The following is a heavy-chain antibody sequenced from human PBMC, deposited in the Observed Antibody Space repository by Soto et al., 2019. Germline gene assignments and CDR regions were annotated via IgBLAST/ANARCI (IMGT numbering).Heavy chain of an antibody. V-gene: IGHV3-30-3*01. CDR1: GFTFSSYA. J-gene: IGHJ4*02. CDR3: AREDEALGY. Sequence: QVQLVESGGGVVQPGRSLRLSCAASGFTFSSYAMHWVRQAPGKGLEWVAIISYDGGNKYYADSVKGRFTISRDNSKKTLYLQMNSLRAEDTAVYYCAREDEALGYWGQGPLVTVSS. CDR2: ISYDGGNK.